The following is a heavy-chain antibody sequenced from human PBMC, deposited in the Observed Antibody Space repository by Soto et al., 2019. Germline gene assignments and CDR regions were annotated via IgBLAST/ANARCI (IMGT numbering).Heavy chain of an antibody. V-gene: IGHV4-34*01. CDR2: INHSGST. CDR1: GGSFSGYY. D-gene: IGHD3-10*01. Sequence: PSETLSLTCAVYGGSFSGYYWSWIRQPPGKGLEWIGEINHSGSTNYNPSLKSRVTISVDTSKNQFSLKLSSVTAADTAVYYCARVPVRTCLPYYYHYYLDVWGQGTTVPVSS. J-gene: IGHJ6*03. CDR3: ARVPVRTCLPYYYHYYLDV.